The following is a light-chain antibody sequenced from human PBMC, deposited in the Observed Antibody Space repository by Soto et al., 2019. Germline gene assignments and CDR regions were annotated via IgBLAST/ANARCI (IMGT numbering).Light chain of an antibody. V-gene: IGKV3-15*01. CDR3: QEYNNWPWT. J-gene: IGKJ1*01. CDR1: QSISSK. Sequence: EIVMTQSPATLSVSPGERATLSCRASQSISSKLAWYQQKPGQAPRLLIYGASTRATGIPVRFSGSGSGTEFTLTITSLQPEDFAVYYCQEYNNWPWTFGQGTKVDIK. CDR2: GAS.